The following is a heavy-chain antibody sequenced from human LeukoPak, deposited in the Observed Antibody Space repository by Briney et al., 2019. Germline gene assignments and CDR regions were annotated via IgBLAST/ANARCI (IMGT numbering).Heavy chain of an antibody. CDR2: ISYDGSNK. D-gene: IGHD1-26*01. Sequence: GGSLRLSCAASGFTFSSYVMHWVRQAPGKGLEWVAVISYDGSNKYYADSVKGRFTLSRDNSKNTLYLQMNRLIAEDTAVYYCARDSGGYYYYNGMDVWGQGTTVTVSS. J-gene: IGHJ6*02. V-gene: IGHV3-30*04. CDR1: GFTFSSYV. CDR3: ARDSGGYYYYNGMDV.